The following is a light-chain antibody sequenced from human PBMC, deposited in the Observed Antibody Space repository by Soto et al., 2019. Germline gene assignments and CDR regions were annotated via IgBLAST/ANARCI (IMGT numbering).Light chain of an antibody. CDR3: LQDSKYPRT. Sequence: ALPMTQSPSSLSVSVGDRVTITCRASQDIRTELGWYQQKPGKAPKLLSYASSSLQSGVPSRFSGSGSGTDFTLTISSLQPEDFATYYCLQDSKYPRTFGQGTKVEIK. CDR2: ASS. V-gene: IGKV1-6*01. J-gene: IGKJ1*01. CDR1: QDIRTE.